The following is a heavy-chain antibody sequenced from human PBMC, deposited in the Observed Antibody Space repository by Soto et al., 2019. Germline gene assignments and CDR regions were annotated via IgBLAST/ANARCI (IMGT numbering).Heavy chain of an antibody. CDR3: ARDPATGAVAGALGF. V-gene: IGHV3-53*01. CDR1: GFTVSRNY. CDR2: MYSSGTT. Sequence: EVQLVESEGGLIQPGGSLRLSCAASGFTVSRNYMSWVRQAPGMGLEWVSVMYSSGTTYYADSVKGRFTISRDNSKNTLYLQMDSLRAEDTAVYFCARDPATGAVAGALGFWGQGTLVIVSS. J-gene: IGHJ4*02. D-gene: IGHD6-19*01.